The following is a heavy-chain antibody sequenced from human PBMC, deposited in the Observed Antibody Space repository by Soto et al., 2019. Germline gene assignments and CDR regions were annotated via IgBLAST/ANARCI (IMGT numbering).Heavy chain of an antibody. Sequence: EVQLVGSGGGLVQPGGSLRLSCAASRFTFSTYWMSWVRQVPGKGLEWVANIQQDGSEKYYVDSVKGRFTISRDNAKNSLYLQMNSLRAEDTAVYYCARGGRIRASGWFDYWGQGTLVTVSS. V-gene: IGHV3-7*03. CDR1: RFTFSTYW. J-gene: IGHJ4*02. CDR3: ARGGRIRASGWFDY. CDR2: IQQDGSEK. D-gene: IGHD6-19*01.